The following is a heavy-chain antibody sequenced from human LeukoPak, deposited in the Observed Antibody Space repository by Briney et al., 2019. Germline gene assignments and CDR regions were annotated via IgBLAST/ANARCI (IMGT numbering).Heavy chain of an antibody. V-gene: IGHV3-21*01. CDR3: ARDPVVVVDY. J-gene: IGHJ4*02. D-gene: IGHD2-15*01. Sequence: GGSLRLSCAASGFTFSSYSMNWVRQAPGKGLEWVSSISSSSSYIYYADSVKGRFTISRDNAKNSLYLQMNSLRAEDTAVYYCARDPVVVVDYWAREPWSPSPQ. CDR1: GFTFSSYS. CDR2: ISSSSSYI.